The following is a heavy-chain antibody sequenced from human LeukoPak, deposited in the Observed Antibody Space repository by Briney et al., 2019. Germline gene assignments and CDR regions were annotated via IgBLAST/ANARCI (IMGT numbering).Heavy chain of an antibody. Sequence: GGSLRLSCAASGFNFRTHGMHWVRQAPGKGLEWVTFIRADGSDKYYRHSVKGRFTISRDNSQNTLYLQMNSLRAEDTAIYYCVQDRDWGFGYGGQGTLVIVSS. V-gene: IGHV3-30*02. CDR1: GFNFRTHG. D-gene: IGHD7-27*01. CDR2: IRADGSDK. CDR3: VQDRDWGFGY. J-gene: IGHJ4*02.